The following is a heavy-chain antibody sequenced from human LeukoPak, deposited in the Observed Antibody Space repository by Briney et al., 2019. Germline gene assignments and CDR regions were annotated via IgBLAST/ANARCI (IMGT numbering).Heavy chain of an antibody. CDR2: IYYSGST. Sequence: SETLSLTCTVSGGSISSSSYYWGWLRQPPGKGLEWIGSIYYSGSTYYNPSLKSRVTISVDTSKNQFSLKLSSVTAADTAVYYCVRPGSGNYMDVWGKGTTVTVSS. V-gene: IGHV4-39*01. D-gene: IGHD3-10*01. J-gene: IGHJ6*03. CDR1: GGSISSSSYY. CDR3: VRPGSGNYMDV.